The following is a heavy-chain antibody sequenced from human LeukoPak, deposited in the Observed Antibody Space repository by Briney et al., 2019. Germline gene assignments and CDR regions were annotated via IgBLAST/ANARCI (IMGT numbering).Heavy chain of an antibody. CDR2: ITPNSGGT. CDR3: ARDASPFDY. Sequence: ASVKVSCKASGYTFIGYYIHWVRQAPGQGLEWMGWITPNSGGTNYEEKFQGRVTMTRDTPISTAYMELSRPTSDDTAVYYCARDASPFDYWGQGTLVTVSS. CDR1: GYTFIGYY. V-gene: IGHV1-2*02. J-gene: IGHJ4*02.